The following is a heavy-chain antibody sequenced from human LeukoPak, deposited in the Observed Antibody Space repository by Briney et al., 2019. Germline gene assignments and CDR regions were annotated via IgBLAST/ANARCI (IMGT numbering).Heavy chain of an antibody. CDR1: GFTFSSYG. D-gene: IGHD4-17*01. Sequence: GGSLRPSCAASGFTFSSYGMHWVRQAPGKGLEWVAFIRYDGSNKYYADSVKGRFTISRDNSKNTLYLQMNSLRAEDTAVYYCAKDWDYYGDYYLDYWGQGTLVTVSS. V-gene: IGHV3-30*02. J-gene: IGHJ4*02. CDR2: IRYDGSNK. CDR3: AKDWDYYGDYYLDY.